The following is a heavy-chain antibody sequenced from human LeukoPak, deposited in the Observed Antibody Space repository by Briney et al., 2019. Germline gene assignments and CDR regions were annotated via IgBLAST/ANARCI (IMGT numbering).Heavy chain of an antibody. Sequence: SETLSLTCSVSGGSISTYYWSWVRQPPGKGLEWLGFIYYTGSAKYNPSLTSRISISVDTSKNQFYLKVNSVTAADTAVYYCARPTRPFYYYSMDVWGQGTTVTVPS. CDR2: IYYTGSA. V-gene: IGHV4-59*01. J-gene: IGHJ6*02. CDR3: ARPTRPFYYYSMDV. CDR1: GGSISTYY.